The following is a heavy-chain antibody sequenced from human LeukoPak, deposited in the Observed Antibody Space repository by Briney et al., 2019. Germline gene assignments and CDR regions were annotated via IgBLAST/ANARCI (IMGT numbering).Heavy chain of an antibody. J-gene: IGHJ4*02. CDR2: ISYDGSNK. Sequence: SGGPLRLSCAASGFTFSSYGMHWVRQAPGKGLEWVAVISYDGSNKYYADSVKGRFTISRDNSKNTLYLQMNSLRAEDTAVYYCAKDQDYAIDYWGQGTLVTVSS. CDR3: AKDQDYAIDY. CDR1: GFTFSSYG. D-gene: IGHD3-16*01. V-gene: IGHV3-30*18.